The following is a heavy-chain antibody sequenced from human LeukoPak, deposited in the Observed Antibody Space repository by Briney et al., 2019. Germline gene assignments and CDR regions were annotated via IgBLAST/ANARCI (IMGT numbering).Heavy chain of an antibody. V-gene: IGHV3-21*06. CDR1: GFIFSTYS. Sequence: GGSLRLSCAASGFIFSTYSMIWVRQAPGKGLEWVSSVSGTSEYIYYADSARGRFTISRDNAKNTVYLQMNSLRAEDTAVYYCARWYSSGWYSDYWGQGTLVTVSS. D-gene: IGHD6-19*01. CDR2: VSGTSEYI. CDR3: ARWYSSGWYSDY. J-gene: IGHJ4*02.